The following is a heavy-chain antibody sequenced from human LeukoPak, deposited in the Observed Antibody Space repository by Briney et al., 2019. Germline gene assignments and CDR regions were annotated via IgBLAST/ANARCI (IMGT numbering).Heavy chain of an antibody. D-gene: IGHD6-13*01. V-gene: IGHV3-7*03. Sequence: GGSLRLSCAASGFTFSSYWMSWVRQAPGKGLEWVANIKQDGSEKYYVDSVKGRFTISRDNAKNSLYLQMNSLRAEDTAVYYCARGTDSSSWYWGNWFDPWGQGTLVTVSS. CDR1: GFTFSSYW. J-gene: IGHJ5*02. CDR3: ARGTDSSSWYWGNWFDP. CDR2: IKQDGSEK.